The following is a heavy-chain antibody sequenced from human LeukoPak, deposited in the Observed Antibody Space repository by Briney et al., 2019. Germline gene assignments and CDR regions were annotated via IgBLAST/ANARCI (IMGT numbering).Heavy chain of an antibody. V-gene: IGHV4-59*01. Sequence: SETLSLTCTVSGRSINDYYWTWLRQAPGKGLEWFGYISNSGTTDYNPSLKSRVTMSVDTSNNEFSLRLTSVTAADTAMYYCARVVRGAVTSNCFDPWGQGTLVTVSS. CDR3: ARVVRGAVTSNCFDP. CDR1: GRSINDYY. J-gene: IGHJ5*02. CDR2: ISNSGTT. D-gene: IGHD4-17*01.